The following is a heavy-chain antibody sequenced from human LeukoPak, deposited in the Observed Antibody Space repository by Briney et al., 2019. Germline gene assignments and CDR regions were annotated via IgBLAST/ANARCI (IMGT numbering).Heavy chain of an antibody. D-gene: IGHD3-10*01. CDR3: ARGWFGESSDTGNDV. V-gene: IGHV3-33*01. CDR2: IWYDGSNK. J-gene: IGHJ6*02. CDR1: GFTFSSYG. Sequence: QPGGSLRLSCAASGFTFSSYGMHWVRQAPGKGLEWVAVIWYDGSNKYYADSVKGRFTISRDNSKNTLYLQMNSLRAEDTAVYYCARGWFGESSDTGNDVWGQGTTVTVSS.